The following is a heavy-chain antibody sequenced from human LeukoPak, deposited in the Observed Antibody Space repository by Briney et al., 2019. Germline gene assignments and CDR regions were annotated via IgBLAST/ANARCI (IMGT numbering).Heavy chain of an antibody. CDR1: GYSISSGYY. Sequence: ASETLSLTCTVSGYSISSGYYWGWIRQPPGKGLEWIGSIYHSGSTYYNPSLKSRVTISVDTSKNQFSLKLSSVTAADTAVYYCARDQAVTTDDAFDIWGQGTMVTVSS. CDR3: ARDQAVTTDDAFDI. J-gene: IGHJ3*02. D-gene: IGHD4-17*01. V-gene: IGHV4-38-2*02. CDR2: IYHSGST.